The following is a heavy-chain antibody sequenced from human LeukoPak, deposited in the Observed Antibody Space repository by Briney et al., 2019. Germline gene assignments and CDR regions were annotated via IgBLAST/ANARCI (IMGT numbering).Heavy chain of an antibody. V-gene: IGHV1-69*05. CDR1: GGTFSSYA. CDR3: ARDQAAYYDFWSGYY. Sequence: ASVKVSCKASGGTFSSYAISWVRQAPGQGLEWMGRIIPIFGTANYAQKFQGRVTITTGESTSTAYMELSSLRSEDTAVYYCARDQAAYYDFWSGYYWGQGTLVTVSS. CDR2: IIPIFGTA. D-gene: IGHD3-3*01. J-gene: IGHJ4*02.